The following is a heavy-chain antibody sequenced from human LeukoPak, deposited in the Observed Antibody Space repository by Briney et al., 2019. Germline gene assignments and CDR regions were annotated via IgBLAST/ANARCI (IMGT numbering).Heavy chain of an antibody. CDR3: ARGAHVGVTTLGMDV. V-gene: IGHV3-30*04. D-gene: IGHD4-17*01. CDR1: GFTFSSYA. CDR2: ISYDGSNK. Sequence: PGGSLRLSCAASGFTFSSYAMHWVRQAPGKGLEWVAVISYDGSNKYYADSVKGRFTISRDNSKNTLYLQMNSLRAEDTAVYYCARGAHVGVTTLGMDVWGQGTTVTVSS. J-gene: IGHJ6*02.